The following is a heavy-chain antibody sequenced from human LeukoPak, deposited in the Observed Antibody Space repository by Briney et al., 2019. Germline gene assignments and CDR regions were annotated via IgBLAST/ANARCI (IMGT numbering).Heavy chain of an antibody. CDR3: ARTGGYCSGGSCYGEHFQH. D-gene: IGHD2-15*01. V-gene: IGHV4-34*01. CDR1: GGSFSGYY. J-gene: IGHJ1*01. Sequence: SETLSLTCAVYGGSFSGYYWSWIRHPPGKRPASTGDTTHSGSTNYNPSLKSQVTISVDTSKNQFSLKLSSVTAADTAVYYCARTGGYCSGGSCYGEHFQHWGQGTLVTVSS. CDR2: TTHSGST.